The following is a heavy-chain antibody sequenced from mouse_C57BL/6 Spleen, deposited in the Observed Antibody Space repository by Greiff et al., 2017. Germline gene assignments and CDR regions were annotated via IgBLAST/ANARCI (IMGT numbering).Heavy chain of an antibody. D-gene: IGHD1-1*01. Sequence: DVKLVESGEGLVKPGGSLKLSCAASGFTFSSYAMSWVRQTPEKRLEWVAYISSGGDYIYYADTVKGRFTISRDNARNTLYLQMSSLKSEDRAMYYGTRGYYYGSSYWYFDVWGTGTTVTVSS. CDR1: GFTFSSYA. CDR3: TRGYYYGSSYWYFDV. CDR2: ISSGGDYI. J-gene: IGHJ1*03. V-gene: IGHV5-9-1*02.